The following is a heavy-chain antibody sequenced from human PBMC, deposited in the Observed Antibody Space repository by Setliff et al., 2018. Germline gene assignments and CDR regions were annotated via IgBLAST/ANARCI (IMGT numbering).Heavy chain of an antibody. J-gene: IGHJ6*03. Sequence: ASVKVSCKASGYTFTSYGINWVRQAPGQGLEWMGWMNPNSGRTGYPQKFQGRVTMTRNTSISTAYMELSSLRSEDTAVYFCARGALVLQFLEWLPRFYYMDVWGKGTTVTVSS. CDR2: MNPNSGRT. D-gene: IGHD3-3*01. V-gene: IGHV1-8*02. CDR3: ARGALVLQFLEWLPRFYYMDV. CDR1: GYTFTSYG.